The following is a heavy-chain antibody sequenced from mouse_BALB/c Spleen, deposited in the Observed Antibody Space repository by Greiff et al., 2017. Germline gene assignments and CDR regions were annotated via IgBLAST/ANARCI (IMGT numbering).Heavy chain of an antibody. CDR1: GFNIKDTY. CDR3: ASHYYYGSSGFAY. CDR2: IDPANGNT. J-gene: IGHJ3*01. V-gene: IGHV14-3*02. Sequence: EVQLQQSGAELVKPGASVKLSCTASGFNIKDTYMHWVKQRPEQGLEWIGRIDPANGNTKYDPKFQGKATITADTSSNTAYLQLSSLTSEDTAVYYCASHYYYGSSGFAYWGQGTLVTVSA. D-gene: IGHD1-1*01.